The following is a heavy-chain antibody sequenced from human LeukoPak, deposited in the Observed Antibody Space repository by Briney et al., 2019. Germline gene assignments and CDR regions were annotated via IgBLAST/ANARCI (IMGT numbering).Heavy chain of an antibody. Sequence: ASVKVSFKASGYTFTCYYMHWVRQAPGQGLEWMGRINPNSGGTNYAQKFQGRVTMTRDTSISTAYMELSRLRSDDTAVYYCARLGSGYFIDYWGQGTLVTVSS. CDR2: INPNSGGT. J-gene: IGHJ4*02. D-gene: IGHD3-22*01. CDR3: ARLGSGYFIDY. V-gene: IGHV1-2*06. CDR1: GYTFTCYY.